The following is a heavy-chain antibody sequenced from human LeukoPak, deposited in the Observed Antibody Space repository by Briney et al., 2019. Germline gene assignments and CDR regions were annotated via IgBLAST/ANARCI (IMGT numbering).Heavy chain of an antibody. D-gene: IGHD6-13*01. CDR1: GFSPSSNG. J-gene: IGHJ6*02. V-gene: IGHV3-30*18. Sequence: PGGSLRPSCAPSGFSPSSNGTRWVRPAPGGGRERVVVTSDDGSNTASADSVKGRFTIARDNSKNTLYLQMNSLRAEDTAVYYCAKQRQQLGNDSYYGMDVWGQGTPVTVSS. CDR2: TSDDGSNT. CDR3: AKQRQQLGNDSYYGMDV.